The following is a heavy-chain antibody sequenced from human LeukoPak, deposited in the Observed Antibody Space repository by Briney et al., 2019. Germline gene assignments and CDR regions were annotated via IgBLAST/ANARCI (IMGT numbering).Heavy chain of an antibody. CDR1: GGSISSYY. CDR2: IYYSGST. CDR3: ARLYSSSWYLVGAFDI. J-gene: IGHJ3*02. D-gene: IGHD6-13*01. V-gene: IGHV4-59*01. Sequence: SETLSLTCTVSGGSISSYYWSWTRQPPGKGLEWIGYIYYSGSTNYNPSLKSRVTISVDTSKNQFSLKLSSVTAADTAVYYCARLYSSSWYLVGAFDIWGQGTMVTVSS.